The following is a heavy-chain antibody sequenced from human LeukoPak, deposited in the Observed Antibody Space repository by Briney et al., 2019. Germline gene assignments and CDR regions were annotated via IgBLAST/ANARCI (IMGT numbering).Heavy chain of an antibody. D-gene: IGHD6-6*01. CDR1: GFTFSASA. CDR3: ARDSSSEGPLGY. V-gene: IGHV3-73*01. J-gene: IGHJ4*02. CDR2: IRSKANNYAT. Sequence: GGSLRFSCAASGFTFSASAVHWVRQASGKGLEWIGRIRSKANNYATAYTDPLKGRFTVSRDDSKNTAYLQMNSLKTEDSAVYFCARDSSSEGPLGYWGQGTLVTVSS.